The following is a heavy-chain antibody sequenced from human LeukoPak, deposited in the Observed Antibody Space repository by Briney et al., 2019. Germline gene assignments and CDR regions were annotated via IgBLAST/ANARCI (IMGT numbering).Heavy chain of an antibody. D-gene: IGHD1-26*01. CDR3: ATVSASGSLTLDY. Sequence: ASVKVSCKVSGYTRTELSMHWVRQAPGKGLGWMGGFDPEDGETIYAQKLQGSVTMTEDASTATAYMELSSLRSEDTAVYYCATVSASGSLTLDYWGQGTLVTVSS. CDR2: FDPEDGET. CDR1: GYTRTELS. V-gene: IGHV1-24*01. J-gene: IGHJ4*02.